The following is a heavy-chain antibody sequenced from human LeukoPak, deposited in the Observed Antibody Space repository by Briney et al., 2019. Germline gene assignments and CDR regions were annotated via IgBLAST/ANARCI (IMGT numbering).Heavy chain of an antibody. CDR2: INYSGDAT. J-gene: IGHJ4*02. D-gene: IGHD2-15*01. CDR1: GFTFSSNS. V-gene: IGHV3-23*01. CDR3: AKGYCSGGNCYQYFDY. Sequence: GGSLRLSCAASGFTFSSNSMSWVRQAPGKGLEWVSAINYSGDATYYVDSVKGRFTISRDNSKNTLCLQMNSLRAEDTAIYYCAKGYCSGGNCYQYFDYWGQGTLVTVAS.